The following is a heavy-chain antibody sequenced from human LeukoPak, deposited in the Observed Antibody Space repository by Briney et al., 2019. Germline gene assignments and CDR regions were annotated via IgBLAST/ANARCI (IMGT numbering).Heavy chain of an antibody. Sequence: ASVKVSCKASGYTFSAYIIHWVRQAPEQRFEWMGWVDADTGDTRYSQKFQGRVTLTRDTSASTAYMELSSLKSEDTAVYFCARGSTSDWPPDFWGQGNLVTVSS. V-gene: IGHV1-3*01. CDR1: GYTFSAYI. CDR2: VDADTGDT. CDR3: ARGSTSDWPPDF. D-gene: IGHD6-19*01. J-gene: IGHJ4*02.